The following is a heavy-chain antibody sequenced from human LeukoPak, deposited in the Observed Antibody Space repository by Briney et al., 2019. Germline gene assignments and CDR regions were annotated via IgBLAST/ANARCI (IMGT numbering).Heavy chain of an antibody. CDR3: AKSSYYYDSSGYSDY. Sequence: PGGSLRLSCAASGFTFSSYGMHWVRQAPGKGLEGVAVISYDGSNKYYADSVKGRFTISRDNSKNTLYLQMNSLRAEDTAVYYCAKSSYYYDSSGYSDYWGQGTLVTVSS. CDR1: GFTFSSYG. CDR2: ISYDGSNK. V-gene: IGHV3-30*18. D-gene: IGHD3-22*01. J-gene: IGHJ4*02.